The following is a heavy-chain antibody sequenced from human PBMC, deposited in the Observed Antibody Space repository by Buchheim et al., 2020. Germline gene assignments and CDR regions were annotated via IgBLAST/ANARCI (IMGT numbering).Heavy chain of an antibody. CDR3: ASFGYCSRTSCSTSIAARPSFSNYYYGMDV. J-gene: IGHJ6*02. V-gene: IGHV4-4*07. D-gene: IGHD2-2*02. Sequence: QVQLQESGPGLVKPSETLSLTCTVSGGSISSYYWSWIRQPAGKGLEWIGRIYTSGSTNYNPSLKSRVTMSVDTSKKQFSLKLSSVTAADTTVYYCASFGYCSRTSCSTSIAARPSFSNYYYGMDVWGQGTT. CDR1: GGSISSYY. CDR2: IYTSGST.